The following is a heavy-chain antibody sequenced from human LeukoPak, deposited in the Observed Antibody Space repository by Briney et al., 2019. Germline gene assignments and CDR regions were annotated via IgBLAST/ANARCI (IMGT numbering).Heavy chain of an antibody. J-gene: IGHJ5*02. Sequence: GGSLRLSCTVSGFTVSSNSMSWVRQAPGKGLEWVSFIYSGGNTHYADSVKGRFTISRDNAKNSLYLQMNSLRAEDTAVYYCARMNYYDSSGYYDAWGQGTLVTVSS. CDR2: IYSGGNT. CDR3: ARMNYYDSSGYYDA. V-gene: IGHV3-53*01. D-gene: IGHD3-22*01. CDR1: GFTVSSNS.